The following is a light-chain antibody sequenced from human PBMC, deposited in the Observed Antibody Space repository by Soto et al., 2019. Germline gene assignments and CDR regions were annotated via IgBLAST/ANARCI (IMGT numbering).Light chain of an antibody. V-gene: IGKV3-11*02. CDR3: QQRSNWPWT. J-gene: IGKJ1*01. Sequence: EIVLTQSPATLSLSPGDKATLSCRASPSVSSYLAWYQQKPGQAPRLLMYDASIRATGIPARFSGTGSERDFTLTITSLEPEDSAVYYCQQRSNWPWTFGQGTKVEIK. CDR1: PSVSSY. CDR2: DAS.